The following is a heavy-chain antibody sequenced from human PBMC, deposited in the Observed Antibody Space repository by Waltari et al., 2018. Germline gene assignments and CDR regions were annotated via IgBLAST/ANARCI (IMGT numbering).Heavy chain of an antibody. J-gene: IGHJ4*02. CDR3: ARGYGYSSSRPDGY. V-gene: IGHV3-53*01. Sequence: EVQLVESGGGLIKPGGSRRLSGAASGLTVISNNMSWVRQAPGKGLDWVSVIYSGGSTYYADSVKGRFTISRDNSKNTLYLQMNSLRAEDTAVYYCARGYGYSSSRPDGYWGQGTLVTVSS. D-gene: IGHD6-13*01. CDR2: IYSGGST. CDR1: GLTVISNN.